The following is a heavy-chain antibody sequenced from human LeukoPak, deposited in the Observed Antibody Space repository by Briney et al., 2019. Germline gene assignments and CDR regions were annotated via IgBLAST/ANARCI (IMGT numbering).Heavy chain of an antibody. CDR2: MNHSGST. D-gene: IGHD6-13*01. CDR1: GGSISSGSDY. J-gene: IGHJ4*02. CDR3: VVGYSSDWYLVDY. V-gene: IGHV4-39*07. Sequence: SETLSLTCIVSGGSISSGSDYWGWIRQPPGEGLEWIGEMNHSGSTNYNPSLKSRVSISVDTSKDQFSLKLTSVTAADTAVYYCVVGYSSDWYLVDYWGQGTLVTVSS.